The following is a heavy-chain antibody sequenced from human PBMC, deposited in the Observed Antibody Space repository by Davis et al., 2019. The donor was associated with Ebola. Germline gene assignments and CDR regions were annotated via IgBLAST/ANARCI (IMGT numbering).Heavy chain of an antibody. V-gene: IGHV3-30*18. Sequence: GESLKISCAASGFTFSSYGMHWVRQAPGKGLEWVAVISYDGSNKYYADSVKGRFTISRDNSKNTLYLQMNSLRAEDTAVYYCAKSWSATKGYYFDYWGQGTLVTVSS. J-gene: IGHJ4*02. CDR1: GFTFSSYG. D-gene: IGHD1-26*01. CDR2: ISYDGSNK. CDR3: AKSWSATKGYYFDY.